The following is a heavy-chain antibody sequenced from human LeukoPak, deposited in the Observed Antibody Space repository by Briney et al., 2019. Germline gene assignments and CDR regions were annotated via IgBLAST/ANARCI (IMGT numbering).Heavy chain of an antibody. V-gene: IGHV3-23*01. D-gene: IGHD3-22*01. CDR1: GFTFSSYA. CDR3: AKRPRVSYDSSVSDY. Sequence: GGTLRLSCAASGFTFSSYAMSWVRQAPGEGLEWVSHISGSGVSTYYADSVKGRFTISRDNSKNTLYLQMNSLRAEDTAVYYCAKRPRVSYDSSVSDYWGQGTLITVSS. CDR2: ISGSGVST. J-gene: IGHJ4*02.